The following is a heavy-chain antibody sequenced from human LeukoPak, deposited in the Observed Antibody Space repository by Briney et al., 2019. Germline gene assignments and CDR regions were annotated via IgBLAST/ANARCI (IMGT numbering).Heavy chain of an antibody. CDR2: INPNSGGT. CDR3: ARGRTGGLGSSSTLDY. Sequence: GASVKVSCKASGYTFTGYYMHWVRQAPGQGLEWMGWINPNSGGTNYAQKFQGRVTMTRDTSISTAYMELSRLRSDDTAVYYCARGRTGGLGSSSTLDYWGQGTLVTVSS. CDR1: GYTFTGYY. V-gene: IGHV1-2*02. D-gene: IGHD6-6*01. J-gene: IGHJ4*02.